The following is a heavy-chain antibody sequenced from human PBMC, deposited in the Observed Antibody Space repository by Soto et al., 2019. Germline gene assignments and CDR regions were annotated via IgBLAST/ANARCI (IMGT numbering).Heavy chain of an antibody. J-gene: IGHJ5*02. CDR3: ARDYYDSSGFHWFDP. CDR1: GGTLSSYA. V-gene: IGHV1-69*13. Sequence: ASVKVSCKASGGTLSSYAISWLRQSPGQGLEWMGGIIPIFGTANYAQKFQGRVTITADESTSTAYMELSSLRSEDTAVYYCARDYYDSSGFHWFDPWGQGTLVTVSS. CDR2: IIPIFGTA. D-gene: IGHD3-22*01.